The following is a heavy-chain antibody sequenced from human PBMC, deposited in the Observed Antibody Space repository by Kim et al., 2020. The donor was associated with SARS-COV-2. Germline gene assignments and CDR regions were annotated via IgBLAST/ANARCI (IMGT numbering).Heavy chain of an antibody. Sequence: GGSLRLSCAASGFTFSNYWMHWVRQAPGKGLVWVSRINSDGSSTSYADSVKGRFTISRDNANNTLYLQMNNLRAEDTAVYYCARTGRAEPYWGQGTLVTVSS. CDR3: ARTGRAEPY. CDR1: GFTFSNYW. J-gene: IGHJ4*02. D-gene: IGHD1-1*01. V-gene: IGHV3-74*01. CDR2: INSDGSST.